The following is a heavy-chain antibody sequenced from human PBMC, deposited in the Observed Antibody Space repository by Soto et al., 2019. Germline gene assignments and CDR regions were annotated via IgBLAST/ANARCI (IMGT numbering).Heavy chain of an antibody. D-gene: IGHD4-17*01. Sequence: GGSLRLSCVASGFTVDDYAMHWVRQAPGKGLEWVSGISANGDNVDYADSVKGRFTVSRDNAKSSLFLQMNSLRPEDTALYYCAKDMKWGGMTTIHYFDSWGQGTQVTVSS. V-gene: IGHV3-9*01. CDR2: ISANGDNV. CDR3: AKDMKWGGMTTIHYFDS. J-gene: IGHJ4*02. CDR1: GFTVDDYA.